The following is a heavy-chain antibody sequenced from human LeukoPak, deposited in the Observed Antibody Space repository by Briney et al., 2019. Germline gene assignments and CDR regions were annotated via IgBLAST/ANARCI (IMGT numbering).Heavy chain of an antibody. Sequence: ASVKVSCKASGYTFTGYYMHWVRQAPGQGLEWMGWINPNSGGTNYAQKFQGRVTMTADTSTDTAYMELSSLRSEDTAVYYCATEGKMVRGVYTDYWGQGTLVTVSS. CDR2: INPNSGGT. CDR1: GYTFTGYY. D-gene: IGHD3-10*01. J-gene: IGHJ4*02. V-gene: IGHV1-2*02. CDR3: ATEGKMVRGVYTDY.